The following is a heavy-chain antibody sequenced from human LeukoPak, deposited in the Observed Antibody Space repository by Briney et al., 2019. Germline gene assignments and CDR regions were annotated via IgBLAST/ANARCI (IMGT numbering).Heavy chain of an antibody. CDR1: GGSISSYY. J-gene: IGHJ5*02. Sequence: SETLSLTCTVSGGSISSYYWSWIRQPPGKGLEWIGYIYYSGSTNYNPSLKSRVTISVDTSKNQFSLKLSSVTAADTAVYYCARDGIAAAGRGGNWFDPWGQGTLVTVSS. V-gene: IGHV4-59*01. D-gene: IGHD6-13*01. CDR2: IYYSGST. CDR3: ARDGIAAAGRGGNWFDP.